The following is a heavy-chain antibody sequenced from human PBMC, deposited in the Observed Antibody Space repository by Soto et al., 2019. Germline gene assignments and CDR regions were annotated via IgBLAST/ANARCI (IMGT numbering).Heavy chain of an antibody. Sequence: QLQLQESGSGLVKPSQTLSLTCAVSGGSISSGGYSWSWIRQPPGKGLEWIGYIYHSGSTYYNPSHKSRVTISVDRAKNQSSLKRSSVTAADTAVYYCARAGGLGAVAVDYWGQGTLVTVSS. V-gene: IGHV4-30-2*01. D-gene: IGHD6-19*01. J-gene: IGHJ4*02. CDR1: GGSISSGGYS. CDR2: IYHSGST. CDR3: ARAGGLGAVAVDY.